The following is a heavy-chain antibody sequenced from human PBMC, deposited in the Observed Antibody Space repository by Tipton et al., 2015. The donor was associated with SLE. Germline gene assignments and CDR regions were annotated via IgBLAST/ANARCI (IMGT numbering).Heavy chain of an antibody. Sequence: GLVKPSETLSLTCTVSGGSISTYYWSWIRQPPGKGLEWIGYMYYGGSTNYKPSLKSRVTISVDTSKNQFSLKLSSVTAADTAVYYCARHLTDYWYFDLWGRGTLVTVSS. CDR1: GGSISTYY. CDR2: MYYGGST. CDR3: ARHLTDYWYFDL. J-gene: IGHJ2*01. V-gene: IGHV4-59*08. D-gene: IGHD7-27*01.